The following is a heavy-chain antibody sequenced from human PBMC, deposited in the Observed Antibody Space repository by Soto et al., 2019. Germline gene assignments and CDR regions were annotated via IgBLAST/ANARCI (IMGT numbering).Heavy chain of an antibody. CDR2: IHYTGST. D-gene: IGHD3-10*01. CDR3: ARGLGP. J-gene: IGHJ5*02. Sequence: ETLSLTCTVSGGSITSYYWSWIRQPPGEGLEWIGYIHYTGSTNYSPSLKSRVTISVDRSKNQFSLKLSSVTAADTAVYYCARGLGPWGQGTLVTVSS. CDR1: GGSITSYY. V-gene: IGHV4-59*12.